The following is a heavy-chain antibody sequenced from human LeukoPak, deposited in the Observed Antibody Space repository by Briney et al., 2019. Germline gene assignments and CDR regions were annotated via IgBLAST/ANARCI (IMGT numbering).Heavy chain of an antibody. CDR1: GGSFSGYY. D-gene: IGHD6-13*01. CDR3: ARKGYSSSWQVKHHYYMDV. J-gene: IGHJ6*03. CDR2: INHSGST. V-gene: IGHV4-34*01. Sequence: SETLSLTCAVYGGSFSGYYWSWIRQPPGKGLEWIGEINHSGSTNYNPSLKSRVTISVDTSKNQFSLKLSSVTAADTAVYYCARKGYSSSWQVKHHYYMDVWGKGTTVTVSS.